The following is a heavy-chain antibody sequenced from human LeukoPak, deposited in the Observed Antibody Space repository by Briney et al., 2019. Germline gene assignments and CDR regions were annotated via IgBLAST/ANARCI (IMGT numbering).Heavy chain of an antibody. V-gene: IGHV3-13*01. CDR2: IGIAGNT. Sequence: GGSLRLSCAASGFTFSSYDMHWVRQATGKGLEWVSAIGIAGNTFYAGSVKDRFTISRENAKNSLYLQMNSLRAGDTAVYYCARSYGSGTNDAFDIWGQGTMVTVSS. D-gene: IGHD3-10*01. CDR1: GFTFSSYD. J-gene: IGHJ3*02. CDR3: ARSYGSGTNDAFDI.